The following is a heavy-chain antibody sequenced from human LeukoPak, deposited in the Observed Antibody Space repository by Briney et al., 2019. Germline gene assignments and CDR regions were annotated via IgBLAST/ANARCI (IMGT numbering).Heavy chain of an antibody. V-gene: IGHV1-2*02. D-gene: IGHD3-10*01. J-gene: IGHJ5*02. CDR2: INPNSGGT. CDR1: GGTFSSYA. CDR3: ARANMVRRVGSFFDRIWFDP. Sequence: ASVKVSCKASGGTFSSYAISWVRQAPGQGLEWMGWINPNSGGTNYAQKFQGRVTMTRDTSISTAYMELSRLRSEDTAVYYCARANMVRRVGSFFDRIWFDPWGQGSLVTVSS.